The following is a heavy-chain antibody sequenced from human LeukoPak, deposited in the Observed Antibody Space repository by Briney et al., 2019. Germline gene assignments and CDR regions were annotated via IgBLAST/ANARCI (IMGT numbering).Heavy chain of an antibody. CDR3: TRHLSRRLPHYDFWSGYDDYFDY. CDR2: IYYSGST. J-gene: IGHJ4*02. CDR1: GGSISSSSYY. V-gene: IGHV4-39*01. Sequence: SETLSLTCTVSGGSISSSSYYWGWIRQPPGKGLEWIGSIYYSGSTYYNPSLKSRVTISVDTSKNQFSLKLSSVTAADTAVYYCTRHLSRRLPHYDFWSGYDDYFDYWGQGTLVTVSS. D-gene: IGHD3-3*01.